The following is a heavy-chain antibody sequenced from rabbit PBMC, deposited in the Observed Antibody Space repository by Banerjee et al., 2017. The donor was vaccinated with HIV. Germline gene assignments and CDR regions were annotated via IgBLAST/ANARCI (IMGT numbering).Heavy chain of an antibody. V-gene: IGHV1S45*01. Sequence: QEQLEESGGDLVKPEGSLTLTCTASGFSFSHNYYMCWVRQAPGKGLELIACIFSNRGITWYASWVNGRFTISKTSSTTVTLQMTSLTAADTAIYFCARGGYAGYDGGMYDMDLRGQGTLVTVS. J-gene: IGHJ6*01. CDR3: ARGGYAGYDGGMYDMDL. D-gene: IGHD7-1*01. CDR1: GFSFSHNYY. CDR2: IFSNRGIT.